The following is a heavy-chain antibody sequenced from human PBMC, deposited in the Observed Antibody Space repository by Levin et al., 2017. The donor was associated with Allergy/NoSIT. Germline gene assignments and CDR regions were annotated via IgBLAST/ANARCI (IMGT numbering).Heavy chain of an antibody. CDR1: GYSFTSDW. V-gene: IGHV5-51*01. J-gene: IGHJ5*02. CDR3: ARGGGRRFDP. CDR2: IYPGDSDT. Sequence: GGSLRLSCKGSGYSFTSDWIGWVRQMPGKGLQWMGIIYPGDSDTRYSPSFQGQVIISADKSISTAYLQWNNLKASDSAMYYCARGGGRRFDPWGQGTLVTVSS. D-gene: IGHD3-16*01.